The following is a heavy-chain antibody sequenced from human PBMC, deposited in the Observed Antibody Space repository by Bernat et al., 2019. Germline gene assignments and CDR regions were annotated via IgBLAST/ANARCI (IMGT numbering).Heavy chain of an antibody. CDR3: ARVAGRDYVWYFDL. CDR2: ICYSGST. CDR1: GGSISSGGYY. Sequence: QVQLQESGPGLVKPSQTLSLTCTVSGGSISSGGYYWSWIRQHPGKGLEGIGYICYSGSTYYNPSLKSRVTISVDTSKNQFSLKLSSVTAAATAVYYCARVAGRDYVWYFDLWGRGTLVTVSS. J-gene: IGHJ2*01. D-gene: IGHD4-17*01. V-gene: IGHV4-31*03.